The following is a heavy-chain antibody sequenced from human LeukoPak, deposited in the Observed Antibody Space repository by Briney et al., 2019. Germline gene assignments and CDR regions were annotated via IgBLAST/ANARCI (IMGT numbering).Heavy chain of an antibody. CDR2: INPNSGGP. CDR1: GYTFTGYY. CDR3: ARDPTEDIVVVPALSFGMDV. J-gene: IGHJ6*02. D-gene: IGHD2-2*01. V-gene: IGHV1-2*02. Sequence: AAVKVSCKASGYTFTGYYMHWVRQAPGQGLEWMGWINPNSGGPNYAQKFQGRVTMTRDTYISTAYMELSRLRSDDTAVYYCARDPTEDIVVVPALSFGMDVWGQGTTVTVSS.